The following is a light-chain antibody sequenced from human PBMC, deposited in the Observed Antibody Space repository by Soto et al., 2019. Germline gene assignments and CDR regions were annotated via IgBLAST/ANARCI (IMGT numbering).Light chain of an antibody. Sequence: DIQMTQSPSTLSASIGDRVTITCRASESIRTWLAWYQHKPGKAPKFLIYDASNLQSGVPSRFSGSGSGTDFTLTISNLQPEDFATYYCQQSFTTWTFGQGTKVDIK. V-gene: IGKV1-5*01. CDR3: QQSFTTWT. CDR2: DAS. CDR1: ESIRTW. J-gene: IGKJ1*01.